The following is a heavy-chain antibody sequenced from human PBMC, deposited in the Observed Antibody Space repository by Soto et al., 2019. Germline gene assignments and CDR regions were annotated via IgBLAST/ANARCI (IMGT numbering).Heavy chain of an antibody. D-gene: IGHD5-12*01. V-gene: IGHV2-5*01. CDR1: GFSFTTAGVA. J-gene: IGHJ4*02. Sequence: CGPTQANPTQTLTLTCTFSGFSFTTAGVAVGWIRQTPGGALEWLTLIYYNDDRRFSPSLKTRLTITGDTSKTQVVLSLTNVDPGDTATYFCAHSDGGYEIIYFDFWGQGIPVTVSS. CDR2: IYYNDDR. CDR3: AHSDGGYEIIYFDF.